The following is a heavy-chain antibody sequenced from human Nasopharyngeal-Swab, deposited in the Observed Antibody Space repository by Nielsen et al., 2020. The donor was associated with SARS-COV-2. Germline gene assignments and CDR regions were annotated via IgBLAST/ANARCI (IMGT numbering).Heavy chain of an antibody. D-gene: IGHD1-26*01. CDR1: GFTFSSYS. CDR2: ISPDGRST. CDR3: VKDGGYSGSYYTPDY. J-gene: IGHJ4*02. Sequence: GESLKISCAASGFTFSSYSMNWVRQAPGKGLVWVSRISPDGRSTTYADSVKGRFTISRDNAKNTLYLQMNSLRAEDTAVYYCVKDGGYSGSYYTPDYWGQGTLVTVSS. V-gene: IGHV3-74*01.